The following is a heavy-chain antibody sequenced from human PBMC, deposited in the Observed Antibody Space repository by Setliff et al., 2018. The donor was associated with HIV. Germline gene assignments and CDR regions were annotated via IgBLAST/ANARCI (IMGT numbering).Heavy chain of an antibody. V-gene: IGHV3-74*01. CDR3: ARLPQDVRSSIDF. J-gene: IGHJ4*02. Sequence: GGSLRLSCAASGFTFTDYWMHWVRRVPGQGLVWVSRINVDGSSISYADSVKGRFTISRDNAKITLFLQMNSLRAEDTAVYYCARLPQDVRSSIDFWGQGTLVTGLL. CDR2: INVDGSSI. D-gene: IGHD6-6*01. CDR1: GFTFTDYW.